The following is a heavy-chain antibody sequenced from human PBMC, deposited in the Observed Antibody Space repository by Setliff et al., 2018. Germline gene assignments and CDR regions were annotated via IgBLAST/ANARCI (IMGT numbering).Heavy chain of an antibody. D-gene: IGHD2-2*01. J-gene: IGHJ5*02. V-gene: IGHV4-4*08. Sequence: PSETLSLTCTVSGGSISNYCWSWVRQPPGNGLEWIAYIYSSGSTNYNPSLKSRVTISVDTSKNQLSLKLSSVTAADTAVYYCARGQGYCGSASCNAQLWFDPWGQGTLVTVSS. CDR2: IYSSGST. CDR1: GGSISNYC. CDR3: ARGQGYCGSASCNAQLWFDP.